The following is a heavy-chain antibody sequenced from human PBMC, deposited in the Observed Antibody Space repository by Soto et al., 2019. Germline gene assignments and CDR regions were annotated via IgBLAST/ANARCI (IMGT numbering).Heavy chain of an antibody. V-gene: IGHV1-3*01. CDR1: GYTFTSYA. J-gene: IGHJ6*02. D-gene: IGHD4-17*01. Sequence: ASVKVSCNASGYTFTSYAMHWVRPAPGQRLEWMGGINAGNGNTKYSQKFQGRVTITRDTSACTAYMELSSLRSEDTAVYYCARDVTTVVTDYGMDVWGQGTTVTVSS. CDR2: INAGNGNT. CDR3: ARDVTTVVTDYGMDV.